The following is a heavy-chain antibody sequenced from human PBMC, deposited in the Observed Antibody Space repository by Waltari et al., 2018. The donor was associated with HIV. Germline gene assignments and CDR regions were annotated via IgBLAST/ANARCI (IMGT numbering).Heavy chain of an antibody. J-gene: IGHJ4*02. CDR2: IHSSGSRI. Sequence: EVQLVESGGNLVQPGGSLKLSCEASGFSFGRYSMNWVRQAPGKGPECISYIHSSGSRIYYADSVKGRFTISRDNAKNSLYLQMNSLRDEDTAVYYCVAAGDYWGQGTLVTVSS. CDR1: GFSFGRYS. V-gene: IGHV3-48*02. CDR3: VAAGDY.